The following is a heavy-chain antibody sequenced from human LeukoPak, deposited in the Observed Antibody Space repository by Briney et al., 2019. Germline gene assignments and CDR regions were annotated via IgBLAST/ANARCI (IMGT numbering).Heavy chain of an antibody. CDR3: AKGPGDQLEYFQH. CDR1: GFTFSSYG. V-gene: IGHV3-30*18. J-gene: IGHJ1*01. D-gene: IGHD4-17*01. CDR2: ISYDGSNK. Sequence: PGRPLRLSCAASGFTFSSYGMHWVRQAPGKGLEWVAVISYDGSNKYYADSVKGRFTISRDNSKNTLYLQMNSLRAEDTAVYYCAKGPGDQLEYFQHWGQGTLVTVSS.